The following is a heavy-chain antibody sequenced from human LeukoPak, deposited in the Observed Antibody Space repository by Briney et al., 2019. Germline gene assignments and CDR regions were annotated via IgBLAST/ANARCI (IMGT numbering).Heavy chain of an antibody. CDR2: INSDGSST. V-gene: IGHV3-74*01. D-gene: IGHD3-3*01. J-gene: IGHJ3*02. Sequence: GGSLRLSCAAAGFTFSSYWMHWVRQAPGKGLVWVSRINSDGSSTSYADSVKGRFTISRDNAKNTLYPQMNSLRAEDTAVYYCATSTIFGVVIIPEAFDIWGQGTMVTVSS. CDR3: ATSTIFGVVIIPEAFDI. CDR1: GFTFSSYW.